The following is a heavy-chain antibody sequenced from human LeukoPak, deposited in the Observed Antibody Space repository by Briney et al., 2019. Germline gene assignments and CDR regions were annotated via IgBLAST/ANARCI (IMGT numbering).Heavy chain of an antibody. CDR1: GFTFIDHY. D-gene: IGHD1-26*01. V-gene: IGHV3-72*01. CDR3: ARGLGETTGALDY. CDR2: IRNEASSYTT. Sequence: PGGSLRLSCAASGFTFIDHYIDWVRQAAGKGLEWVCRIRNEASSYTTEYAASVKGRSTISRDDSKTSLFLQINSLKTEDTAVYYCARGLGETTGALDYWGQGTLVTVSS. J-gene: IGHJ4*02.